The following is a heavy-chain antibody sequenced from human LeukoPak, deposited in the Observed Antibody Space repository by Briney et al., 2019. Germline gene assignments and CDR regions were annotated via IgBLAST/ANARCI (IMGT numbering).Heavy chain of an antibody. CDR2: IYYSGTT. CDR1: GGSISSSGYY. D-gene: IGHD2-21*02. CDR3: ARLGCSGGDCYLDF. Sequence: SETLSLTCTVSGGSISSSGYYWGWIRQPPGTGLEFFGIIYYSGTTYYNPSLKSRITISVDTSKGQFSLRLSSVTAADTAVYYCARLGCSGGDCYLDFWGQGTLVTVSS. J-gene: IGHJ4*02. V-gene: IGHV4-39*01.